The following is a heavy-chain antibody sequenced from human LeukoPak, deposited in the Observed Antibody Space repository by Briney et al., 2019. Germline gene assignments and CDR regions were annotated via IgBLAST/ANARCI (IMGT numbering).Heavy chain of an antibody. CDR1: GFTFSSYG. Sequence: GDSLTLSCAASGFTFSSYGMLWVRQAPGKGLDWVAGISLDGSNKYYADSVKGRFTNYRDNSKNTLYLQMNSLRAEDTAVYYCARSAHYDTVTGVDYWGQGTLVTVSS. D-gene: IGHD3-9*01. CDR2: ISLDGSNK. CDR3: ARSAHYDTVTGVDY. J-gene: IGHJ4*02. V-gene: IGHV3-30*03.